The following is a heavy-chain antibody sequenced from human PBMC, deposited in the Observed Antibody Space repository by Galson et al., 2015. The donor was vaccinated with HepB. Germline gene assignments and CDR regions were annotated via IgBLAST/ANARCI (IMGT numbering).Heavy chain of an antibody. Sequence: SLRLSCAASGFIFSDYYMSWIRQAPGKGLEWVSYISDSGSIKYYADSLKGRFTISRDNSKNTLHLEMNSLRAEDTAVYYCTNGKPPITMGTTAGQFDSWGQGTLVTVSS. CDR2: ISDSGSIK. D-gene: IGHD1-26*01. V-gene: IGHV3-11*04. CDR1: GFIFSDYY. CDR3: TNGKPPITMGTTAGQFDS. J-gene: IGHJ4*02.